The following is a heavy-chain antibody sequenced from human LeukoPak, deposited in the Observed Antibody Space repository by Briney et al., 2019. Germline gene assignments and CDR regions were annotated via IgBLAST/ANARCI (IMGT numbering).Heavy chain of an antibody. V-gene: IGHV3-23*01. CDR3: ATARVRSGFYFDY. J-gene: IGHJ4*02. D-gene: IGHD2-21*01. Sequence: GGPLRLSCAASGFTFTTYVMSWVRQAPGKGLEWVSGISGSGAVTYYADSVKGRSTISKDSSKETLYLQMSSLRAEDTAVYYCATARVRSGFYFDYWGQGTLVTVSS. CDR1: GFTFTTYV. CDR2: ISGSGAVT.